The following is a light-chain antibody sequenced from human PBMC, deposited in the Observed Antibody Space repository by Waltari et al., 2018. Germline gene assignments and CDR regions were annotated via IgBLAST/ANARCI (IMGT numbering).Light chain of an antibody. V-gene: IGLV2-14*01. CDR3: SSYTTSSAPGV. Sequence: QSALTQPASVSGPPGQSITTSCSGTDSDVGASDFVSWYQQHPGKAPHLIIYEVSNRPSGISNRFSASKSGNTASLTISGLQAEDEADYYCSSYTTSSAPGVFGTGTRVTVL. CDR2: EVS. CDR1: DSDVGASDF. J-gene: IGLJ1*01.